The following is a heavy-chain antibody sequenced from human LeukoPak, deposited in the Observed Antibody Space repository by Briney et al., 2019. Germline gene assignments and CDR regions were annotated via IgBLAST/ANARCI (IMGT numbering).Heavy chain of an antibody. J-gene: IGHJ4*02. D-gene: IGHD6-13*01. CDR3: ASVSEAAAGNQ. V-gene: IGHV4-4*02. CDR1: GGSISSSNW. CDR2: IYHSGST. Sequence: PSGTLSLTCAVSGGSISSSNWWSWVRQPPGKGLEWIGEIYHSGSTNYNPSLKSRVTISVDTSKNQFSLKLSSVTAADTAVYYCASVSEAAAGNQWGQGTLVTVSS.